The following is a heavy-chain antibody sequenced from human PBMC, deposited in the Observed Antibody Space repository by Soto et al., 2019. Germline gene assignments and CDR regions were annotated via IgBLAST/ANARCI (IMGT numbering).Heavy chain of an antibody. J-gene: IGHJ4*02. D-gene: IGHD3-22*01. CDR3: ARGDYYDSSGPWY. CDR1: GFTFATYV. CDR2: ISGTGGNT. Sequence: GGSLRLSCAASGFTFATYVMSWVRQAPEKGLEWVSAISGTGGNTYYADSVKGRFTISRDNSKNTLYLQMNSLRAEDTAVYYCARGDYYDSSGPWYWGQGTLVTVSS. V-gene: IGHV3-23*01.